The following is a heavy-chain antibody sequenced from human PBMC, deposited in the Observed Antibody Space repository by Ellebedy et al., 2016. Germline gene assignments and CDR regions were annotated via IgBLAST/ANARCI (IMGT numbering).Heavy chain of an antibody. D-gene: IGHD4-23*01. V-gene: IGHV1-3*01. Sequence: ASVKVSCKASGYTFTSYAMHWVRQAPGQRLEWMGWINAGNGNTEYSQKFQGRVTITRDTSASTAYMELSSLRSEDTAVYYCARDAPDYGGKFNDDYWGQGTLVTVSS. CDR3: ARDAPDYGGKFNDDY. J-gene: IGHJ4*02. CDR1: GYTFTSYA. CDR2: INAGNGNT.